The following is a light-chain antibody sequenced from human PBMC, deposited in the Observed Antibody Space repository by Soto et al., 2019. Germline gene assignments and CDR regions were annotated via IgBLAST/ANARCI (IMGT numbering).Light chain of an antibody. J-gene: IGKJ1*01. CDR3: QQYYSYPWM. Sequence: DIQMTQSPSTLSASVGDRVTITCRASQSISNLLAWYQQKPGKAPYLLIYKASSLQSGVPSRFSGSASGTEFSLTISSLQPDDFAIYYCQQYYSYPWMFGQGTKVEIK. CDR2: KAS. CDR1: QSISNL. V-gene: IGKV1-5*03.